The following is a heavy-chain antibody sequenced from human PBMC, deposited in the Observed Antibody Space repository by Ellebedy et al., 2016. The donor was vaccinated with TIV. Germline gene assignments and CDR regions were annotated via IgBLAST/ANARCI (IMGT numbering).Heavy chain of an antibody. CDR3: AREMLGGGYSFVTDC. V-gene: IGHV3-30*03. Sequence: GGSLRLSCVASGFTFSNYGMHWVRQAPGKGLEWVAVVSYDGKNKYYADSVKGRFTISRDNSKNALILQVNSLRAEDTAVYYCAREMLGGGYSFVTDCWGQGTLVTVSS. J-gene: IGHJ4*02. D-gene: IGHD5-18*01. CDR1: GFTFSNYG. CDR2: VSYDGKNK.